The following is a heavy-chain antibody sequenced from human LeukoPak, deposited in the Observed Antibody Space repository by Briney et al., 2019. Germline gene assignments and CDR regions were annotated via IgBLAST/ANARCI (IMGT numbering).Heavy chain of an antibody. CDR3: ARDRPYSSGWYSFDY. J-gene: IGHJ4*02. CDR2: IYYSGST. V-gene: IGHV4-59*01. D-gene: IGHD6-19*01. Sequence: TLSLTCTVSGGSISSYYWSWIRQPPGKGLEWIGYIYYSGSTNYNPSLKSRVTISVDTSKNQFSLKLSSVTAADTAVYYCARDRPYSSGWYSFDYWGQGTLVTVSS. CDR1: GGSISSYY.